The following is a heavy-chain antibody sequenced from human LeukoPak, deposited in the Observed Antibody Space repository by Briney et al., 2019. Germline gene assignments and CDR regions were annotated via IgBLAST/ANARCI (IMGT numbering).Heavy chain of an antibody. CDR2: ISWNSGSI. CDR3: AKVYSSSWSSFDY. D-gene: IGHD6-13*01. J-gene: IGHJ4*02. V-gene: IGHV3-9*01. Sequence: GGSLRLSCAASGFTLDDYAMHWVRQAPGKGLEWVSGISWNSGSIGYADSVKGRFTISRNNAKNSLYLQMNSLRAEDTALYYCAKVYSSSWSSFDYWGQGTLVTVSS. CDR1: GFTLDDYA.